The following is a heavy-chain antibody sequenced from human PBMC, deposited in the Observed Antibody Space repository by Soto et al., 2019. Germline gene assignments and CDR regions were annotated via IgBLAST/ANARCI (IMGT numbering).Heavy chain of an antibody. J-gene: IGHJ6*02. CDR3: ARDSMVRGVTGYYYYGMDV. Sequence: SLRLSCAASGFTFSSYSMNWVRQAPGKGLEWVSYISSSSSTIYYADSVKGRFTISRDNAKNSLYLQMNSLRDEDTAVYYCARDSMVRGVTGYYYYGMDVWGQGTTVTVSS. CDR2: ISSSSSTI. V-gene: IGHV3-48*02. D-gene: IGHD3-10*01. CDR1: GFTFSSYS.